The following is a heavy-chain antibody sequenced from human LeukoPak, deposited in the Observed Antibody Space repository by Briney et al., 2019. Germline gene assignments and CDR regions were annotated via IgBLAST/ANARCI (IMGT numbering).Heavy chain of an antibody. Sequence: SVKVSCKASGGTFSSYAISWVRQAPGQGLEWMGGIIPIFGTANYAQKFQGRVTITADKSTSTAYMELSSLRSEDTAVYYCAKRRSPMVRGVNVDYWGQGTLVTVSS. D-gene: IGHD3-10*01. J-gene: IGHJ4*02. CDR3: AKRRSPMVRGVNVDY. V-gene: IGHV1-69*06. CDR1: GGTFSSYA. CDR2: IIPIFGTA.